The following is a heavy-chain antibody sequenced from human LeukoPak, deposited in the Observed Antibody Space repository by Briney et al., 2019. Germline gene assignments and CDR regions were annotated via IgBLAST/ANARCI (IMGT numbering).Heavy chain of an antibody. V-gene: IGHV1-18*01. CDR1: GYTFTSYG. D-gene: IGHD1-26*01. Sequence: ASVKVSCKASGYTFTSYGISWVRQAPGQGLEWMGWISAYNGNTNYAQKLQGRVTMTTDTSTSTAYMELRSLRSDDTAVYYCARDRGSYYSLYYYYYYYMDVWGKGTTVTVSS. CDR2: ISAYNGNT. J-gene: IGHJ6*03. CDR3: ARDRGSYYSLYYYYYYYMDV.